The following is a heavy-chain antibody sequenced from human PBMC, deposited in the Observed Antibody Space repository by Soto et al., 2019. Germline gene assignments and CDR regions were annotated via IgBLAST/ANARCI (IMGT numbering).Heavy chain of an antibody. CDR3: ARGTYSGSHDFSY. D-gene: IGHD1-26*01. J-gene: IGHJ4*02. CDR2: ISTSIRTM. V-gene: IGHV3-48*02. Sequence: EVQLVESGGDLVQPGGSLRLSCAASGFTFSDYPMNWVRQAPGKGLEWISYISTSIRTMYYADSVKGRFTISRDNAENSLYLQMNSLRDEDTAIYYCARGTYSGSHDFSYWGQGTLVTVSS. CDR1: GFTFSDYP.